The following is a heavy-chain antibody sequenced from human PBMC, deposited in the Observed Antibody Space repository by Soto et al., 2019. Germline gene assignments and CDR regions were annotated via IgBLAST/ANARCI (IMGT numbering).Heavy chain of an antibody. J-gene: IGHJ5*02. CDR2: ISSSSNYI. V-gene: IGHV3-21*01. Sequence: PGGSLRLSCTASVFTFNTYTMNWVRQAPGKGLEWVSSISSSSNYIYYADSVKGRFTISRDNAINSLYLQMNSLRAEDTAVYYCARDYTLFDPWGQGTLVTVSS. CDR3: ARDYTLFDP. CDR1: VFTFNTYT.